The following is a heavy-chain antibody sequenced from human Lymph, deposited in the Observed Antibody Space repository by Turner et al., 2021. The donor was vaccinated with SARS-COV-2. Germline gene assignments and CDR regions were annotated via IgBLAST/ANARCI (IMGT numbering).Heavy chain of an antibody. V-gene: IGHV3-53*01. Sequence: EVQLVESVGGLIQPGGSLRLSCAASGFTVSSNYMSWVRQAPGKGLEWVSRIYSGGSTLYADSVKGRFTISRDNSKNTLYLQMNSLRADDTAVYYCARVLPYGDYFDFWGQGTLVTVSS. CDR3: ARVLPYGDYFDF. CDR1: GFTVSSNY. CDR2: IYSGGST. J-gene: IGHJ4*02. D-gene: IGHD4-17*01.